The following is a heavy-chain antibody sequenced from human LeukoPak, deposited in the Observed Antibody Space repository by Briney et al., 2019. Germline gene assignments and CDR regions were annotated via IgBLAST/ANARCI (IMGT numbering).Heavy chain of an antibody. J-gene: IGHJ4*02. D-gene: IGHD4-11*01. CDR2: IYYSGST. V-gene: IGHV4-39*01. CDR1: GGSISSSSYY. Sequence: SETLSLTCTVSGGSISSSSYYWGWIRQPPGKGLEWIGSIYYSGSTYYNPSLKSRVTISVDTSKNQFSLKLSSVTAADTAVYYCARHSTVTPRKPAFDYWGQGTLVTVSS. CDR3: ARHSTVTPRKPAFDY.